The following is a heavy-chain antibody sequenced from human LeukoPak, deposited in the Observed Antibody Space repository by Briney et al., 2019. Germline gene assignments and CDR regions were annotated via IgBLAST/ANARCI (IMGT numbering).Heavy chain of an antibody. CDR2: ISSSSSYI. V-gene: IGHV3-21*01. CDR1: GFIFSSYS. Sequence: PGGSLRLSCGASGFIFSSYSMNWVRQAPGKGLEWVSSISSSSSYIYYADSVKGRFTISRDNAKNSLYLQMNSLRAEDTAVYYCARDYYGSGSYYPGVDYWGQGTLVTVSS. CDR3: ARDYYGSGSYYPGVDY. J-gene: IGHJ4*02. D-gene: IGHD3-10*01.